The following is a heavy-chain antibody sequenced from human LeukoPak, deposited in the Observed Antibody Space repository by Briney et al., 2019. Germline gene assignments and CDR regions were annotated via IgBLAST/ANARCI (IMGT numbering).Heavy chain of an antibody. J-gene: IGHJ4*02. D-gene: IGHD3-22*01. CDR3: ARGSYYYDSTGYYFDY. Sequence: PSQTLSLTCTVSGDSIKSGDNYWSWVRQSPGKGLEWIGYIYYRGSTSYNPSLKSRITLSVDTSKNQFSLTLSSVTAADTAVYYCARGSYYYDSTGYYFDYWGQGTLVSVPS. CDR2: IYYRGST. CDR1: GDSIKSGDNY. V-gene: IGHV4-30-4*01.